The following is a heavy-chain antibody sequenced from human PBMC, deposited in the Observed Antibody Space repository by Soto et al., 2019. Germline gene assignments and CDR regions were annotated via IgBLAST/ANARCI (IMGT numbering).Heavy chain of an antibody. CDR3: AKDIGRSAFDY. J-gene: IGHJ4*02. V-gene: IGHV3-9*01. CDR1: GFTFDDYA. D-gene: IGHD1-26*01. Sequence: EVQLVESGGGLVQPGRSLRLSCAASGFTFDDYAMHWVRQAPGKGLEWVSGISWNSGSIGYADSVKGRFTISRDNAKNSLYLQMNSMRAEDTALYSCAKDIGRSAFDYWGQGTLVTVSS. CDR2: ISWNSGSI.